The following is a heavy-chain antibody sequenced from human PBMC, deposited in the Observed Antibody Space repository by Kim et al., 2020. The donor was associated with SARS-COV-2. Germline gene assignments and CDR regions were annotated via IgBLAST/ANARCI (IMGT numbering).Heavy chain of an antibody. V-gene: IGHV3-7*01. D-gene: IGHD2-2*01. CDR3: ARWTSTSYY. CDR1: GFSLGDYW. J-gene: IGHJ4*02. CDR2: IKQDGTDK. Sequence: GGSLRLSCAASGFSLGDYWMNWVRQAPGKGLEWVANIKQDGTDKHYVDSVKGRFTISRDNAKNALYLQMNSLRAEDTALYYVARWTSTSYYWGQGTLVTVSS.